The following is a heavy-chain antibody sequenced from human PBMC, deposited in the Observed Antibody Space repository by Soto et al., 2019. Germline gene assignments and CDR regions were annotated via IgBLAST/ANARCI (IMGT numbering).Heavy chain of an antibody. CDR3: ARFYYVWGSYRYFDY. D-gene: IGHD3-16*02. V-gene: IGHV2-26*01. Sequence: QVTLKESGPVLVKPTETLTLTCTVSGFSLSNARMGVSWIRQPPGKALEWLAHIFSNDEKSYSTSLKSRLTISNNTSKSQVVLTMTNMNPVDTATYYCARFYYVWGSYRYFDYWGQGTLFTVSS. CDR1: GFSLSNARMG. J-gene: IGHJ4*02. CDR2: IFSNDEK.